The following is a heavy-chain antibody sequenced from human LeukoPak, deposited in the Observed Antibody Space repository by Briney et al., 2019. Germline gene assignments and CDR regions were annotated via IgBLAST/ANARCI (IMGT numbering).Heavy chain of an antibody. Sequence: GGSLRLSCAASGFTFSNYWMSWVRLAPGKGLEWVANIQQDGSEKYYVDSVKGRFTISRDNAKFSLYLQMNSLRAEDTANYCATDRKVGTWDPRFNYWGQGTLVTVSS. J-gene: IGHJ4*02. CDR3: ATDRKVGTWDPRFNY. CDR2: IQQDGSEK. CDR1: GFTFSNYW. V-gene: IGHV3-7*01. D-gene: IGHD4-23*01.